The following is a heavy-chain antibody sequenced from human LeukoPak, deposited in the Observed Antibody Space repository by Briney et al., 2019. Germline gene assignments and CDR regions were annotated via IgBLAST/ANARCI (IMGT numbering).Heavy chain of an antibody. D-gene: IGHD3-22*01. CDR1: GYTFTGYH. CDR2: INPNSGGT. J-gene: IGHJ4*02. CDR3: AREPTSYYYESSAYYTRDYFDY. Sequence: ASVKVSCKASGYTFTGYHMHWVRQAPGQGLEWMGWINPNSGGTNYAQKFQGRVTMTTDTSTSTAYMELRSLRSDDTAVYYCAREPTSYYYESSAYYTRDYFDYWGQGTLVTVSS. V-gene: IGHV1-2*02.